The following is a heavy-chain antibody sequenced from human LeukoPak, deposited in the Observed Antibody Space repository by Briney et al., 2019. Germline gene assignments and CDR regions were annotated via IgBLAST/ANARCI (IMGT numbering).Heavy chain of an antibody. J-gene: IGHJ4*02. V-gene: IGHV3-64D*06. D-gene: IGHD3-9*01. CDR2: ISSNGGST. CDR1: GFPFSSYA. Sequence: PGGSLRLFCSASGFPFSSYAMHWARQATGKGLEYVSAISSNGGSTYYADSVKGRFTISRDNSKNTLYLQMSSLRAEDTAVYYCVKAPDRYFEAYFDYWGQGALVTVSS. CDR3: VKAPDRYFEAYFDY.